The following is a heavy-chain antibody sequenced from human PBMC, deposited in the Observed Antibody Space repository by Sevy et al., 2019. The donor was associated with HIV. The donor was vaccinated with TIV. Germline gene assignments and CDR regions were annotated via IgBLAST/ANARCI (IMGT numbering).Heavy chain of an antibody. J-gene: IGHJ4*02. D-gene: IGHD3-3*01. CDR3: AKDRDFWRAACYFDY. V-gene: IGHV3-23*01. CDR1: GFTFSTYA. CDR2: ISGSGGSST. Sequence: GGSLGLSCAVSGFTFSTYAMSWVRQAPGKGLEWVSAISGSGGSSTYYADSVKGRFTISRDNSKNTLYLQMNSLRAEDTAVYYCAKDRDFWRAACYFDYWGQGTLVTVSS.